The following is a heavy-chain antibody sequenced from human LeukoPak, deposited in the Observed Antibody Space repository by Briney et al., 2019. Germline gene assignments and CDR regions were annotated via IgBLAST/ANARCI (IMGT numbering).Heavy chain of an antibody. CDR3: AKDLGATTGGY. D-gene: IGHD1-26*01. CDR1: GGTFSSYA. V-gene: IGHV1-69*05. CDR2: IIPIFGTA. Sequence: GASVKVSCKASGGTFSSYAISWVRQAPGQGLEWMGRIIPIFGTANYAQKFQGRVTITTDESTSTAYMELSSLRSEDTAVYYCAKDLGATTGGYWGQGTLVTVSS. J-gene: IGHJ4*02.